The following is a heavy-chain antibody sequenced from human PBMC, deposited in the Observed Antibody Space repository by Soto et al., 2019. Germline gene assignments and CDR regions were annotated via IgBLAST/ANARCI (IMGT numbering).Heavy chain of an antibody. CDR1: GGTIRRPDW. CDR3: ARGRGRYSSGWSWFDP. Sequence: PSETLSLTCGVSGGTIRRPDWWTWVRQPPGKGLEWIGEIFQSGSTNYTPSLESRVTISVDKSKNQFSLTLTSVTAADTAVYFCARGRGRYSSGWSWFDPWGQGILVTVSS. J-gene: IGHJ5*02. CDR2: IFQSGST. D-gene: IGHD6-19*01. V-gene: IGHV4-4*02.